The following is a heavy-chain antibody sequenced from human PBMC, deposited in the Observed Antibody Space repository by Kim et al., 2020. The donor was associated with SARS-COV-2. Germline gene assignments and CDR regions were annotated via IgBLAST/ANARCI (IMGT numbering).Heavy chain of an antibody. D-gene: IGHD4-4*01. CDR2: ISVSGGST. V-gene: IGHV3-23*01. Sequence: GGSLRLSCAASGFTFNTYAMSWVRQASGKGLEWVSAISVSGGSTYYADSMKGRFTISRDNSKNTLYLQMNSLTAEDTALYYCARGVYSNYVRGFDYWGQGALVTVSS. J-gene: IGHJ4*02. CDR3: ARGVYSNYVRGFDY. CDR1: GFTFNTYA.